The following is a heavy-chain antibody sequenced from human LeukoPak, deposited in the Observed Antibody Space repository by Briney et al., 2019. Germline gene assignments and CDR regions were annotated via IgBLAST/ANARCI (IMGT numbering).Heavy chain of an antibody. D-gene: IGHD3-10*01. J-gene: IGHJ4*02. CDR2: ISYDGSNK. Sequence: PGGSLRLSCAASGFTFSSYGMHWVRQAPGKGLEWVAVISYDGSNKYYADSVKGRFTISRDNSKNTLYLQMNSLRAEDTAVYYCAKEDPYGCIDYWGQGTLVTVSS. V-gene: IGHV3-30*18. CDR3: AKEDPYGCIDY. CDR1: GFTFSSYG.